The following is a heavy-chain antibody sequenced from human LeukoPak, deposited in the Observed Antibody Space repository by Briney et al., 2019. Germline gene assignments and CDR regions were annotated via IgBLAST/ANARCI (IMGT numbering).Heavy chain of an antibody. CDR1: GFTFSSYG. V-gene: IGHV3-30*02. CDR3: AKVAPPVGGSRHTGGVDYYYYYMDV. Sequence: PGGSLRLSCAASGFTFSSYGMHWVRQAPGKGLEWVAFIRYDGSNKYYADSVKGRFTISRDNSKNTLYLQMNSLRAEDTAVYYCAKVAPPVGGSRHTGGVDYYYYYMDVWGKGTTVTVSS. D-gene: IGHD1-26*01. J-gene: IGHJ6*03. CDR2: IRYDGSNK.